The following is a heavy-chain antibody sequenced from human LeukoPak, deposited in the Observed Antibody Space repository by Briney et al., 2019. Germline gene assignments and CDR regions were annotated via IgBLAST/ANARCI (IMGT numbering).Heavy chain of an antibody. V-gene: IGHV1-46*01. Sequence: ASVKVSCKASGYTFTSYYMHWVRQAPGQGLEWMGIINPSGGSTSYAQKFQGRVTMTRDTSTSTVYMELSSLRSEDTAVYYCGRDSSGWYGIDYWGQGTLVTVSS. CDR3: GRDSSGWYGIDY. J-gene: IGHJ4*02. D-gene: IGHD6-19*01. CDR1: GYTFTSYY. CDR2: INPSGGST.